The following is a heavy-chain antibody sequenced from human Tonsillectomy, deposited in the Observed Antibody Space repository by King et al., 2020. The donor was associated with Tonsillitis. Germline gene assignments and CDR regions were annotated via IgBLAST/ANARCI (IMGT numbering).Heavy chain of an antibody. V-gene: IGHV5-51*01. CDR3: ARRLAAADFHY. J-gene: IGHJ4*02. D-gene: IGHD6-13*01. CDR1: GYIFTTYW. CDR2: IYPGDFDT. Sequence: QLVQSGAEVKKPGESLKISCKDSGYIFTTYWIVWVRQMPWKSLEWMGIIYPGDFDTRYSPSFQGRDTISADKSISTAYLQWSSLKASDTAMYFCARRLAAADFHYWGQGTLVTVSS.